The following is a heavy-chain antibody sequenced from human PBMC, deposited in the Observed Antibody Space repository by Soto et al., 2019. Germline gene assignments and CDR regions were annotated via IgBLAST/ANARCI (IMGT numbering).Heavy chain of an antibody. D-gene: IGHD6-19*01. CDR2: ISYDGSNK. J-gene: IGHJ6*02. Sequence: QVQLVESGGGVVQPGRSLRLSCAASGFTFSSYGMHWVRQAPGKALEWVAVISYDGSNKYYADSVTGRFTISRDNSKNTLYLQMNSRRAYDTAVYYCAKGVAVAGYYYYGMDVWGQGNTVTVSS. V-gene: IGHV3-30*18. CDR1: GFTFSSYG. CDR3: AKGVAVAGYYYYGMDV.